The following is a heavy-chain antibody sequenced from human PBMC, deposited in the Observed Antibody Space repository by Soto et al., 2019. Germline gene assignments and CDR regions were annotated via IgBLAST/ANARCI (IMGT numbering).Heavy chain of an antibody. CDR3: AKDGGGYNYGYVMLDKYYYGMDV. Sequence: QVQLVESGGGVVQPGRSLRLSCAASGFTFSTYAIHWVRQAPGKGLEWVAVISYDGANKYYADSVRGRFTISRDNSKNTLFLQMSSLRAEDTAVYYCAKDGGGYNYGYVMLDKYYYGMDVW. CDR2: ISYDGANK. CDR1: GFTFSTYA. J-gene: IGHJ6*01. D-gene: IGHD5-18*01. V-gene: IGHV3-30-3*01.